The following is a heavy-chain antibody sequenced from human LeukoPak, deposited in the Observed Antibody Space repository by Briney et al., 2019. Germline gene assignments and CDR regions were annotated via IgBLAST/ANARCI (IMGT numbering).Heavy chain of an antibody. J-gene: IGHJ6*02. CDR3: ARVPYQPLEVYYYYGMDV. Sequence: GRSLRLSCAASGFTFSSYAMHWVRQTPGKGLEWVAVISYDGSNKYYADSVKGRFTISRDNSKNTLYLQMNSLRAEDTAVYYCARVPYQPLEVYYYYGMDVWGQGTTVTVSS. V-gene: IGHV3-30*04. CDR2: ISYDGSNK. D-gene: IGHD1-1*01. CDR1: GFTFSSYA.